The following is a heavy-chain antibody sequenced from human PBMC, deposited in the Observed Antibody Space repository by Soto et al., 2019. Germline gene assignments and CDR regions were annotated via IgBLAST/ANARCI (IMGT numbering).Heavy chain of an antibody. D-gene: IGHD1-1*01. V-gene: IGHV3-21*01. CDR2: ISSSSFSI. CDR3: GRNGSYNIQGMDV. J-gene: IGHJ6*02. Sequence: GGSLRLSCAASGFTFSSYSMNWVRQAPGKGLGWVSSISSSSFSINYADSVKGRFSISRDNAQNSLHLQMNNLRAENTAVYYYGRNGSYNIQGMDVWGQGTTVTVSS. CDR1: GFTFSSYS.